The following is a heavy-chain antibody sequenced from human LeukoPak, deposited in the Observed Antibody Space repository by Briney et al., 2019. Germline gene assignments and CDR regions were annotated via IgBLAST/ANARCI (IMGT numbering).Heavy chain of an antibody. D-gene: IGHD3-10*01. Sequence: PGRSLRLSCAASGFTFDDYAMHWVRQAPGKGLEWVSGISWNSGSIGYADSVKGRFTISRDNAKNSLYLQMNSLRAEDTAVYYCARDHSEGFGELLWSFDYWGQGTLVTVSS. J-gene: IGHJ4*02. V-gene: IGHV3-9*01. CDR2: ISWNSGSI. CDR3: ARDHSEGFGELLWSFDY. CDR1: GFTFDDYA.